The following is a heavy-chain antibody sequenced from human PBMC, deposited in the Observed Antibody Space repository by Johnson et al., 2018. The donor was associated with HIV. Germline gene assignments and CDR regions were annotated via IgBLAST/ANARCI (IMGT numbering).Heavy chain of an antibody. CDR3: AKGGYCSGGSCYPDAFDI. CDR2: IYSGGST. CDR1: GFTVSGNY. Sequence: EVQLVESGGGLVKPGGSLRLSCAASGFTVSGNYMNWVRQAPGKGLEWVSVIYSGGSTYYADSVKGRFTISRDNSKNTLYLQMNSLRAEDTAVYYCAKGGYCSGGSCYPDAFDIWGQGTMVTVSS. D-gene: IGHD2-15*01. V-gene: IGHV3-66*01. J-gene: IGHJ3*02.